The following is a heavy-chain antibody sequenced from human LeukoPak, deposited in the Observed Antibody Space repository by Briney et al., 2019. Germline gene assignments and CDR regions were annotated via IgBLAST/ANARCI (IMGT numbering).Heavy chain of an antibody. CDR1: GGSFSGYY. V-gene: IGHV4-34*01. Sequence: SETLSLTCAVYGGSFSGYYWSWIRQPPGKGLEWIGEINHSGSTNYNPSLKSRVTISVDTSKNQFSLKLSSVTAADTAVYYCARDSSSSWTLYTWFDPSCQGNRVTVSS. J-gene: IGHJ5*02. D-gene: IGHD6-6*01. CDR2: INHSGST. CDR3: ARDSSSSWTLYTWFDP.